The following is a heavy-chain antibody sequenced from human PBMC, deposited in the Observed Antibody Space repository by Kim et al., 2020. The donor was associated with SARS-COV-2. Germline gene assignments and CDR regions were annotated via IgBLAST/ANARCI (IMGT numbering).Heavy chain of an antibody. D-gene: IGHD3-22*01. CDR2: INTNTGNP. Sequence: ASVKVSCKASGYTFTSYAMNWVRQAPGQGLEWMGWINTNTGNPTYAQGFTGRFVFSLDTSVSTAYLQISSLKAEDTAVYYCARGKDYQQNSSGPGEAFDIWGQGTMVTVSS. V-gene: IGHV7-4-1*02. CDR1: GYTFTSYA. J-gene: IGHJ3*02. CDR3: ARGKDYQQNSSGPGEAFDI.